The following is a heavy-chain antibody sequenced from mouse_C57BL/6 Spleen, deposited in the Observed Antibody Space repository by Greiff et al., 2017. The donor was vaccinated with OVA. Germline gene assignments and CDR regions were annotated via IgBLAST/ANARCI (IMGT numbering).Heavy chain of an antibody. CDR2: INPGSGGT. CDR3: ARGDSNYAWFAY. D-gene: IGHD2-5*01. Sequence: QVQLQQSGAELVRPGTSVKVSCKASGYAFTNYLIEWVKQRPGQGLEWIGVINPGSGGTTYNEKFKGKATLTADKSSSTAYMQLSSLTSEDSAVYYCARGDSNYAWFAYWGQGTLVTVSA. V-gene: IGHV1-54*01. J-gene: IGHJ3*01. CDR1: GYAFTNYL.